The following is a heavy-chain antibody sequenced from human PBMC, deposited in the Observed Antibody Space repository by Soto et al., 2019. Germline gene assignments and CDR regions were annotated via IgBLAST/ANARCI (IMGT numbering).Heavy chain of an antibody. CDR2: ISAYNGNT. D-gene: IGHD3-22*01. V-gene: IGHV1-18*01. CDR1: GYTFTSYG. Sequence: ASVKVSCKASGYTFTSYGISWVRQAPGQGLEWMGWISAYNGNTNYAQKLQGRVTMTTDTSTSTAYMELRSLRSDDTAVYYCARDYYDRSGYYYSYYYGMDVWGQGTTVTVSS. CDR3: ARDYYDRSGYYYSYYYGMDV. J-gene: IGHJ6*02.